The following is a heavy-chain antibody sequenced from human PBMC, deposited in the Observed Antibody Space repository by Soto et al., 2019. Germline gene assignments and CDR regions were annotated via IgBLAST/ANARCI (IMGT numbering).Heavy chain of an antibody. CDR3: AKNRGHEPPYYSDS. Sequence: EVLLLESGGGLVQPGGSLRLSCAASGFTFSNYAVNWVRQAPGKGLEWVPTIYGGGDGTHYADSVKGRFTISRDNSKNTLYLQMNSLRAEDTAVYYCAKNRGHEPPYYSDSWGQGTLVTVSS. CDR1: GFTFSNYA. V-gene: IGHV3-23*01. CDR2: IYGGGDGT. J-gene: IGHJ4*02.